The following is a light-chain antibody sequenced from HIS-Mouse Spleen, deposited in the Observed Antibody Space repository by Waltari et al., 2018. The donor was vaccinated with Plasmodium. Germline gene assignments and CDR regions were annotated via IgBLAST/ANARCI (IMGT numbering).Light chain of an antibody. Sequence: QSALTQPASVSGSPGQSTTISCPGTSSDVGGYNHVPWYQQHPGKAPKLMIYEVSNRPSGVSNRFSGSKSGNTASLTISGLQAEDEADYYCSSYTSSSTLDVFGTGTKVTVL. V-gene: IGLV2-14*01. J-gene: IGLJ1*01. CDR1: SSDVGGYNH. CDR2: EVS. CDR3: SSYTSSSTLDV.